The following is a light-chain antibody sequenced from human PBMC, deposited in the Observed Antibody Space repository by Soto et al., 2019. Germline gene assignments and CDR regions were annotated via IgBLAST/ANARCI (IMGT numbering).Light chain of an antibody. CDR2: DAS. J-gene: IGKJ5*01. Sequence: DIQMTQSPSSLSASVGDSVTITCQASQDISNYLNWYQQKPGKAPKLLIYDASNLETGGPSRFSGSGSGTDFTFTISSLQPEDIATYYCQQYDVFGQGTRLEIK. V-gene: IGKV1-33*01. CDR1: QDISNY. CDR3: QQYDV.